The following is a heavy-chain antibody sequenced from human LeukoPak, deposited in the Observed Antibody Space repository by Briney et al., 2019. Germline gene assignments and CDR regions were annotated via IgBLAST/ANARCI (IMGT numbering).Heavy chain of an antibody. CDR1: GITFSNYG. CDR3: ARDRLEALAGTRGFDY. CDR2: TLLNGNNN. D-gene: IGHD6-19*01. V-gene: IGHV3-30*02. Sequence: GGSLRLSCAASGITFSNYGMHWVRQAPGKGLEWVALTLLNGNNNYYADSVKGRFTISRDNSKNTLYLQMNSLRPEDTAVYSCARDRLEALAGTRGFDYWGQGILVTVSS. J-gene: IGHJ4*02.